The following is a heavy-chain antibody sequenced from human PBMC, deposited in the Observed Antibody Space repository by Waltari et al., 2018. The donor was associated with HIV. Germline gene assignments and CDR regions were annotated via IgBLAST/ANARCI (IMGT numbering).Heavy chain of an antibody. D-gene: IGHD5-12*01. CDR1: GDTFSGYA. V-gene: IGHV1-69*01. Sequence: QVQLVQSGAEVKKPGSSVKVSCKASGDTFSGYAISWVRQAPGQGLEWMGGIIPIVNTANYAQNFQGRVTITADESTSTAYMELSSLKSEDTAIYYCARLIAPHVASGDYWGQGTLVTVSS. CDR2: IIPIVNTA. J-gene: IGHJ4*02. CDR3: ARLIAPHVASGDY.